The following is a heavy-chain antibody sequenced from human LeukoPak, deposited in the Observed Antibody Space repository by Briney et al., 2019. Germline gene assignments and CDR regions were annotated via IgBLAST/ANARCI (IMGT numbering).Heavy chain of an antibody. Sequence: PSETLSLTCTVSGYSISSGYYWGWIRQPPGKGLEWIGSIYHSGSTYYNPSLKSRVTISVDTSKNQFSLKLSSVTAADTAVYYCARLRSSSWPDYWGQGTLVTVSS. V-gene: IGHV4-38-2*02. J-gene: IGHJ4*02. CDR2: IYHSGST. CDR1: GYSISSGYY. D-gene: IGHD6-13*01. CDR3: ARLRSSSWPDY.